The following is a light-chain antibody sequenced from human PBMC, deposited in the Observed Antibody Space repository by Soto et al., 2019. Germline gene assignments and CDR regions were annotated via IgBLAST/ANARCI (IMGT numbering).Light chain of an antibody. CDR3: QQYNSYWT. CDR2: GAS. CDR1: RSISSW. V-gene: IGKV1-5*01. Sequence: IQLTQSPSSLSASVGDIVTMTCRASRSISSWLAWYQQKPGKAPNLLIYGASSLETGVPSRFSGGGSGTEFTLTISSLQPDDFATYYCQQYNSYWTLGQGTKVDI. J-gene: IGKJ1*01.